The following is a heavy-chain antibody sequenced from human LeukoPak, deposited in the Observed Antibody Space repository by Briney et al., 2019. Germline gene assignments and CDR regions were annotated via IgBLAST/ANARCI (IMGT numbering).Heavy chain of an antibody. CDR1: GFTFSSFW. CDR2: IKQDGSEK. V-gene: IGHV3-7*03. CDR3: GRAMDV. Sequence: GGSLRLSCAASGFTFSSFWMTWVRQAPGKGLEWVANIKQDGSEKYYVDSVKGRFTISRDNAKKSLYLQMNSLRTEDTAVYYCGRAMDVWGQGTTVTVSS. J-gene: IGHJ6*02.